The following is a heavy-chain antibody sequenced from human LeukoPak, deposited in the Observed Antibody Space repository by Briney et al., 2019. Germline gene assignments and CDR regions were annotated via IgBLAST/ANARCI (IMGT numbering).Heavy chain of an antibody. V-gene: IGHV3-11*06. CDR3: ARDSRLQQLDDY. CDR1: GFTFSDSY. D-gene: IGHD6-13*01. CDR2: ISSSSSYI. J-gene: IGHJ4*02. Sequence: PGGSLRLSCAASGFTFSDSYMTWIRQAPGKGLEWVSSISSSSSYIYYADSVKGRFTISRDNAKNSLYLQMNSLRAEDTAVYYCARDSRLQQLDDYWGQGTLVTVSS.